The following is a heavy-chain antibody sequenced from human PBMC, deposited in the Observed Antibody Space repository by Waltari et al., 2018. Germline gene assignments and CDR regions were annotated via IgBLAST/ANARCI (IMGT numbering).Heavy chain of an antibody. Sequence: EVFLAESGGGLVQPGRSLRLPRATSGFTFGDYALSWFRRAPGKGLELVGVIRSKARGGTTQYGASVKTRFAISRDDSKSIAYLQMNSLTIEDTAMYYCARDHDYSFVDYWGQGTLVTVSS. CDR3: ARDHDYSFVDY. J-gene: IGHJ4*02. D-gene: IGHD5-12*01. V-gene: IGHV3-49*03. CDR1: GFTFGDYA. CDR2: IRSKARGGTT.